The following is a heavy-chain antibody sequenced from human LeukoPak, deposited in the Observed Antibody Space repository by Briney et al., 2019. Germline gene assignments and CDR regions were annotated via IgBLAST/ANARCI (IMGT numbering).Heavy chain of an antibody. J-gene: IGHJ4*02. Sequence: GGSLRLSCAASGFSFSTYEVNWVRQAPGKGLEWLSYISGSGDTIYYAESMKGRFTISRDNAKNSLYLRMNSLRAEDTAIYYCVSAYGGLLDYWGQGTLVTVSS. CDR1: GFSFSTYE. V-gene: IGHV3-48*03. D-gene: IGHD3-10*01. CDR3: VSAYGGLLDY. CDR2: ISGSGDTI.